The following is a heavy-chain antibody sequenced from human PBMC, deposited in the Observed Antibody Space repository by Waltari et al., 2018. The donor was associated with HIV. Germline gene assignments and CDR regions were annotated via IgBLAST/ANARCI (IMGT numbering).Heavy chain of an antibody. J-gene: IGHJ4*02. Sequence: LVESGGGLVQPGGSLRLSCAASGFTFSNYWMAWVRQAPGKGLEWVANINQDGTEENYVESVKGRFIISRDNAENSLYVLMTSLRADDTAVYFCAREEPSLPYIYWGQGTLVTVSS. CDR3: AREEPSLPYIY. V-gene: IGHV3-7*01. CDR1: GFTFSNYW. CDR2: INQDGTEE. D-gene: IGHD3-16*01.